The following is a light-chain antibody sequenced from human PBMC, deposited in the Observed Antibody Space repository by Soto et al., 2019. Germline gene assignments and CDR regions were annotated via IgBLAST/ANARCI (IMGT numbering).Light chain of an antibody. CDR2: GAS. CDR3: QQFGASLTWT. J-gene: IGKJ1*01. Sequence: EVVLMQSPASLSFSPGEIDTLFCSEIQSVMSNYLSWYQQKPGQPPRLLIYGASSRATGIPDRFSGSGSGTDFTLTISRLEPEDFAVYYCQQFGASLTWTFGQGTKVDI. V-gene: IGKV3-20*01. CDR1: QSVMSNY.